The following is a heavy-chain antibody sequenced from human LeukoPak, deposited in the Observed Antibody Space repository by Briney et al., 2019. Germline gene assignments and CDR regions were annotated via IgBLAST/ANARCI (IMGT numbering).Heavy chain of an antibody. J-gene: IGHJ4*02. CDR1: GYTFTGYY. V-gene: IGHV1-2*02. Sequence: GASVKVSCKASGYTFTGYYMHWVRQVPGQALEWMGWINPNSGGTNYAQKFQGRVTMTRDTSITTAYMELSRLRSDDTALYYCERGFSSWYLSPYYLEYCGQGTPVTVSS. CDR3: ERGFSSWYLSPYYLEY. CDR2: INPNSGGT. D-gene: IGHD6-13*01.